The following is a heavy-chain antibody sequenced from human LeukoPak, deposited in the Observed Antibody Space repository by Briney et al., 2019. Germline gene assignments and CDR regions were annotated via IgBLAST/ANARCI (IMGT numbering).Heavy chain of an antibody. V-gene: IGHV4-34*01. D-gene: IGHD3-3*01. CDR3: ARRRITIFGVVSSHAFDI. J-gene: IGHJ3*02. CDR1: GGSFSGYY. CDR2: INHSGST. Sequence: PSETLSLTCAVYGGSFSGYYWSWIRQPPGKGLEWIGEINHSGSTNYNPSLKSRVTISVDTSKNQFSLKLSSVTAADTAVYYCARRRITIFGVVSSHAFDIWGQGTMVTVSS.